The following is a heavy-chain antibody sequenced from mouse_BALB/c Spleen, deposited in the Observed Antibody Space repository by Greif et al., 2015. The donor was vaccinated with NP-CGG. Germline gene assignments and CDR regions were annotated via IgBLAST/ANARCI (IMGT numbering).Heavy chain of an antibody. Sequence: QVQLQQPGPELVKPGASVKISCKASGYAFSSSWMNWVKQRPGQGLEWIGRIYPGDGDTNYNGKFKGKATLTADKSSSTAYMQLSSLTSVDSAVYFCARSPIYYYGSRLDYWGQGTTLTVSS. V-gene: IGHV1-82*01. J-gene: IGHJ2*01. CDR3: ARSPIYYYGSRLDY. D-gene: IGHD1-1*01. CDR2: IYPGDGDT. CDR1: GYAFSSSW.